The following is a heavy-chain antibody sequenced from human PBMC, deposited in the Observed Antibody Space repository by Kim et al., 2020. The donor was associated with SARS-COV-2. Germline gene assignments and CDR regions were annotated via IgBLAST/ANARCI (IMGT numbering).Heavy chain of an antibody. CDR3: ARVVGSYSHVGLDNYFAY. Sequence: ASVKVSCKASGYTFSDYYIHWVRQAPGQGPEWMGWTNPVSGGHRYAQKFQGRVTMTSDTSINTAFLELSSLRSDDTAVYFCARVVGSYSHVGLDNYFAYWGPGALVTVSS. V-gene: IGHV1-2*02. J-gene: IGHJ4*02. CDR2: TNPVSGGH. D-gene: IGHD2-21*01. CDR1: GYTFSDYY.